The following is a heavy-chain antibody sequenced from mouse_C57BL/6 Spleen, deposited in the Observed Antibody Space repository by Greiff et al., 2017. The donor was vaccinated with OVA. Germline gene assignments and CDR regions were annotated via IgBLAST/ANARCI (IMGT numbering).Heavy chain of an antibody. J-gene: IGHJ4*01. V-gene: IGHV1-9*01. CDR2: ILPGSGST. D-gene: IGHD2-3*01. Sequence: VQLQQSGAELMKPGASVKLSCKATGYTFTGYWIEWVKQRPGHGLAWIGEILPGSGSTNSNEKFKGKATFTADTSTNTAYIQLSSLTTEDSAIYYCARGGGYYDLYAMDYWGQGTSVTVSS. CDR1: GYTFTGYW. CDR3: ARGGGYYDLYAMDY.